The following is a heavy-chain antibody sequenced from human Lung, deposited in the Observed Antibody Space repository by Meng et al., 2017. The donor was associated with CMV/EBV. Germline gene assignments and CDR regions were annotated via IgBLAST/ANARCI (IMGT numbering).Heavy chain of an antibody. CDR3: ARDRVEHNAFDM. CDR1: GGSVTGSYY. J-gene: IGHJ3*02. Sequence: SETXSLTCTVSGGSVTGSYYWNWLRQPPGKGLEWNGYISYIGSTNYNPSLKSRVTISLDTSKNQFSLKLTSVTAADTAISYFARDRVEHNAFDMWGQGTMVTVSS. CDR2: ISYIGST. D-gene: IGHD1/OR15-1a*01. V-gene: IGHV4-61*01.